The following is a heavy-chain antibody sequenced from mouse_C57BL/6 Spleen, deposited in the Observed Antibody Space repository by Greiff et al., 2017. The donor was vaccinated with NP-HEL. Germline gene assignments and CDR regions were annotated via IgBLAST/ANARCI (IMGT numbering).Heavy chain of an antibody. CDR2: IDPSDSET. CDR1: GYTFTSYW. CDR3: AREGPLGGNPSFDY. J-gene: IGHJ2*01. D-gene: IGHD2-1*01. V-gene: IGHV1-52*01. Sequence: VQLQQPGAELVRPGSSVKLSCKASGYTFTSYWMHWVKQRPIQGLEWIGNIDPSDSETHYNQKFKDKATLTVDKSSSTAYMQLSSLTSEDSAVYYCAREGPLGGNPSFDYWGQGTTLTVSS.